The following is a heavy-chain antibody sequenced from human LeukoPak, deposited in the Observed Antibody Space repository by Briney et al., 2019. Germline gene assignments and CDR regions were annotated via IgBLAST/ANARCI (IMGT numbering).Heavy chain of an antibody. D-gene: IGHD4-17*01. Sequence: GGSLRLSCAASGFSSSNTGMTWVRQAPGRGLEWVSTISPTGEGTHYADSVKGRFTISRDNSKNTLSLEMNSLRADDTATSYCARDAGGAWPFDYCGEGTRVIVSS. CDR1: GFSSSNTG. CDR2: ISPTGEGT. V-gene: IGHV3-23*01. J-gene: IGHJ4*02. CDR3: ARDAGGAWPFDY.